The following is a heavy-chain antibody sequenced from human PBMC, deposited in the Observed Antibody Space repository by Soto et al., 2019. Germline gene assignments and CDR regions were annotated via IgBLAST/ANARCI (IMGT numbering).Heavy chain of an antibody. CDR3: ASDETGDSYYYYCGIDV. V-gene: IGHV1-69*01. D-gene: IGHD7-27*01. Sequence: QVQLVQSGAEVKKPGSSVKVSCKDSGGTFNTYNINWVRQAPGQGLEWMGGILPIFGTTNYAQRFQGRVTITADDSTSTAYMELSSLRYEETAVYYCASDETGDSYYYYCGIDVWGQGTRVTVTS. J-gene: IGHJ6*02. CDR1: GGTFNTYN. CDR2: ILPIFGTT.